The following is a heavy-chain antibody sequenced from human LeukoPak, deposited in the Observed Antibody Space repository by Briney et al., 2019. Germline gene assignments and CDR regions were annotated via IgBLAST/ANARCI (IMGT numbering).Heavy chain of an antibody. CDR3: AKALYYYDSSGYYRGFDY. D-gene: IGHD3-22*01. J-gene: IGHJ4*02. Sequence: PGGSLRLSCAASGFTFSSYGMHWVRQAPGKGLEGVAFIRYDGSNKYYADSVKGRFTISRDNSKNTLYLQMNSLRAEDTAVYYCAKALYYYDSSGYYRGFDYWGQGTLVTVSS. CDR1: GFTFSSYG. CDR2: IRYDGSNK. V-gene: IGHV3-30*02.